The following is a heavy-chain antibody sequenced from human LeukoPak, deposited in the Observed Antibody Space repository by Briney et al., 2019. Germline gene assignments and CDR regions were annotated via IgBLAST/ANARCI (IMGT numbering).Heavy chain of an antibody. V-gene: IGHV1-2*02. D-gene: IGHD1-26*01. Sequence: ASVKVSCTASGYTFTGYYMHWVRQAPGQGLEWMGWINPNSGGTNYAQKFQGRVTMTRDTSISTAYMELRSLRPDDTAVYYCARARYLSGSRDDALDIWGQGTMVSVFS. CDR3: ARARYLSGSRDDALDI. CDR1: GYTFTGYY. CDR2: INPNSGGT. J-gene: IGHJ3*02.